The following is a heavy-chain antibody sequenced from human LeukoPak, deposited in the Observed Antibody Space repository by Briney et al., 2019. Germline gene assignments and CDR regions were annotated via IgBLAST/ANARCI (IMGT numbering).Heavy chain of an antibody. CDR2: IYYSGST. Sequence: SETLSLTCTVSGGSISSYYRSWIRQPPGKGLECIGYIYYSGSTNYNPSLKSRVTISVDTSKNQFSLNLSSVTAADTAVYYCARELKVGNTGYYFDYWGQGTLVTVSS. CDR3: ARELKVGNTGYYFDY. V-gene: IGHV4-59*01. D-gene: IGHD2/OR15-2a*01. J-gene: IGHJ4*02. CDR1: GGSISSYY.